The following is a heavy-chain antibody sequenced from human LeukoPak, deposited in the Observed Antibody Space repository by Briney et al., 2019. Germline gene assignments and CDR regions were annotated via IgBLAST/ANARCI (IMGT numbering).Heavy chain of an antibody. V-gene: IGHV3-30*04. Sequence: GGSLRHSCAASGFTFSSYAMHWVRQAPGKGLEWVAVISYDGSNKYYADSVKGRFTISRDNSKNTLYLQMNSLRAEDTAVYYCARRETGYLYYYYYGMDVWGQGTTVTVSS. CDR1: GFTFSSYA. CDR3: ARRETGYLYYYYYGMDV. J-gene: IGHJ6*02. D-gene: IGHD3-9*01. CDR2: ISYDGSNK.